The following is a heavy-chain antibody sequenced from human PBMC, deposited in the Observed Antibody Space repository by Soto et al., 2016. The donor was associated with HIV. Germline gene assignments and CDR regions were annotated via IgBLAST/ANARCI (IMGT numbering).Heavy chain of an antibody. CDR1: GGTFNSHA. V-gene: IGHV1-69*18. J-gene: IGHJ6*03. CDR3: ARGPEGSYYYYYMDV. CDR2: IIPVLGIA. Sequence: QVQLVQSGAEVKKPGSSVKVSCKASGGTFNSHAISWVRQAPGQGLEWMGKIIPVLGIANYAQNFQGRVTITADDSTSTAYMELSSLRSEDTAVYYCARGPEGSYYYYYMDVWGKGTTVTVSS.